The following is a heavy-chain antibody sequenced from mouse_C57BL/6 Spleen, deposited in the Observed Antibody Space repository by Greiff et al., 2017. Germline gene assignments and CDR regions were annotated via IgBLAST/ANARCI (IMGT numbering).Heavy chain of an antibody. D-gene: IGHD1-1*01. Sequence: EVMLVESGGGLVKPGGSLKLSCAASGFTFSSYTMSWVRQTPEKRLEWVATISGGGGNTYYPDSVKGRFTISRDNAKNTLYLQMSSLRSEDTALYYCARHYYGSSYGGAMDYWGQGTSVTVSS. CDR2: ISGGGGNT. V-gene: IGHV5-9*01. CDR1: GFTFSSYT. J-gene: IGHJ4*01. CDR3: ARHYYGSSYGGAMDY.